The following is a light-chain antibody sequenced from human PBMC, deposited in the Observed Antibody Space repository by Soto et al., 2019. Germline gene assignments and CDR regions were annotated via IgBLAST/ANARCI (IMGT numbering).Light chain of an antibody. CDR2: GAS. CDR3: QQHGSSPIT. V-gene: IGKV3-20*01. CDR1: QTVTRNY. J-gene: IGKJ5*01. Sequence: ETVLKQSPARLSLSTGERATLSCRASQTVTRNYLAWHQQKPGQTPSLLVYGASSRATGIPDRFSGSGSGTDFALTISRLEPEDFAVYYCQQHGSSPITFGQGTRLEIK.